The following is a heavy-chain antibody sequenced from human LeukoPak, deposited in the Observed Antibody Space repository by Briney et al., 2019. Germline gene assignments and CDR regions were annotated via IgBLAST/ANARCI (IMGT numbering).Heavy chain of an antibody. CDR1: GYSFTSYW. Sequence: GESLKISCKGSGYSFTSYWIGWVRQMPGKGLEWMGIIYPGDSDTRYSPSFQGQVTISADKSISTAYLQCNSLKASDTAMYYCARMIGLGEVSPYFDYWGQGSLVTVSS. CDR3: ARMIGLGEVSPYFDY. CDR2: IYPGDSDT. J-gene: IGHJ4*02. V-gene: IGHV5-51*01. D-gene: IGHD3-16*02.